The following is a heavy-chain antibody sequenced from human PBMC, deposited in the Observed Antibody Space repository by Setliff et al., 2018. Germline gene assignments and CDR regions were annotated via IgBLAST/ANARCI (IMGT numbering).Heavy chain of an antibody. J-gene: IGHJ4*02. V-gene: IGHV5-51*01. CDR3: AVLQVPLAAPAHFEF. Sequence: GESLKISCKGSGYRFTNSWIGWVRQMPGKGLEWMGIIHPGDSDIRYGPSFQGQVTISADKSINTAYLQWVGLKASDTAMYYCAVLQVPLAAPAHFEFWGRGTPVT. D-gene: IGHD3-10*01. CDR2: IHPGDSDI. CDR1: GYRFTNSW.